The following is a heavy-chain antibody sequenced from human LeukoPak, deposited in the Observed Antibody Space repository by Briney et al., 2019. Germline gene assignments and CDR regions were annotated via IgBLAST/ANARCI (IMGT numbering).Heavy chain of an antibody. V-gene: IGHV1-69*01. CDR2: IIPIFGTA. D-gene: IGHD5-12*01. CDR1: GGTFSSYA. J-gene: IGHJ4*02. CDR3: ARFLVATGSFDY. Sequence: SVKVSCKASGGTFSSYAISWVRQAPGHGLEWMGGIIPIFGTANYAQKFQGRVTITADESTSTAYMELSSLRSEDTAVYYCARFLVATGSFDYWGQGTPVTVSS.